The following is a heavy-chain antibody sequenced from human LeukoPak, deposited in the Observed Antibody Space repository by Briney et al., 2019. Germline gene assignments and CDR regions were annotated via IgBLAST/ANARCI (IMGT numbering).Heavy chain of an antibody. J-gene: IGHJ4*02. V-gene: IGHV3-7*01. CDR1: GFTFNSYW. CDR2: INPDGSGK. CDR3: ASKQGDY. Sequence: PGGSLRLSCAASGFTFNSYWMIWVRQAPGKGLEWVANINPDGSGKYYVVSVKGRFTISRDNAKKSLYLQMNSLRAEDTAVYYCASKQGDYWGQGTLVTVSS.